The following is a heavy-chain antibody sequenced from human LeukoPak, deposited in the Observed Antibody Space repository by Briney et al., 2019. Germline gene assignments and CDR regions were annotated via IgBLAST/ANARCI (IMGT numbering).Heavy chain of an antibody. CDR2: INHSGST. D-gene: IGHD3-22*01. J-gene: IGHJ4*02. V-gene: IGHV4-34*01. CDR3: ARQTVSYYDSSGYYYSSFDY. CDR1: GGSFSGYY. Sequence: SETLSLTCAVYGGSFSGYYWSWIRQPPGKGLEWIGEINHSGSTNYNPSFKSRVTISVDTSKNQFSLKLSSVTAADTAVYYCARQTVSYYDSSGYYYSSFDYWGQGTLVTVSS.